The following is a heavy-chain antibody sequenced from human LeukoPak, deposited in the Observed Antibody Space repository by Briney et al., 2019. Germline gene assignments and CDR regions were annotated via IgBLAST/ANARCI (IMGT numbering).Heavy chain of an antibody. CDR2: LYYSGST. CDR1: GGSVSSGSYY. CDR3: AREGHYYYGMDV. V-gene: IGHV4-61*01. Sequence: SETLSLTCTVSGGSVSSGSYYWSWIRQPPGKGLEWIGYLYYSGSTNYNPSLKSRVTISVDTSKNQFSLKLSSVTGADTAVYYCAREGHYYYGMDVWGQGITVTVSS. J-gene: IGHJ6*02.